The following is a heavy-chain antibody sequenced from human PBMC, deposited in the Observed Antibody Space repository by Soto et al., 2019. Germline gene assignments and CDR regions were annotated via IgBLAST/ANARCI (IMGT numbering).Heavy chain of an antibody. CDR1: GFTFRSYS. CDR3: SSGLRYFVCLFGSSYGMDV. D-gene: IGHD3-9*01. J-gene: IGHJ6*02. Sequence: GGSLRLSCVASGFTFRSYSMIWVRQAQGKGLEWVSNIKEDGSRTHYADSVKGRFTISRDNSKNTLYPQMNSLRAEDTAVYYCSSGLRYFVCLFGSSYGMDVWGQGAAVTVS. V-gene: IGHV3-23*01. CDR2: IKEDGSRT.